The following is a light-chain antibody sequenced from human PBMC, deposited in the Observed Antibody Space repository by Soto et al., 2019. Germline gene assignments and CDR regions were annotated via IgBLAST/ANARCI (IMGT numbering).Light chain of an antibody. CDR1: QSVHSN. V-gene: IGKV3-15*01. J-gene: IGKJ4*01. CDR3: QLYSNWPLT. CDR2: GAS. Sequence: EIVMTQSPATLSVSPGERATLSCRASQSVHSNLAWYQQKPGQAPRLLIYGASTRATGVPARFSGSGSGTEFSLTVSSLQSEDFAVYYCQLYSNWPLTFGGGTKVEIK.